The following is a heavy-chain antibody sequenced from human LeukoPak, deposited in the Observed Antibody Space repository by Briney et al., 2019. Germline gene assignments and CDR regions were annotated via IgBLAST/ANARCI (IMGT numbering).Heavy chain of an antibody. CDR1: GFTFSSYG. CDR2: IRCDGSNK. Sequence: GGSLRLSCAASGFTFSSYGMHWVRQAPGKGLEWVAFIRCDGSNKYYADSVKGRFTISRDNSKNTLYLQMNSLRAEDTAVYYCAKSYGELLAGYWGQGTLVTVSS. J-gene: IGHJ4*02. V-gene: IGHV3-30*02. D-gene: IGHD3-10*01. CDR3: AKSYGELLAGY.